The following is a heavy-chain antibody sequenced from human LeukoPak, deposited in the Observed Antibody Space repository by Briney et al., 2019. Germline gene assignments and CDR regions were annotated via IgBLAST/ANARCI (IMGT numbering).Heavy chain of an antibody. V-gene: IGHV1-18*01. Sequence: ASVAVSCTTSGYTFTSYSISWVRQAPGQGLEWMGWISTYNGNTNYAQKLQGRVTMTTDTSTSTAYMELRSLRSDDTAVYYCARDYSSGWPNFDYWGRGTLVTVSS. J-gene: IGHJ4*02. CDR2: ISTYNGNT. D-gene: IGHD6-19*01. CDR3: ARDYSSGWPNFDY. CDR1: GYTFTSYS.